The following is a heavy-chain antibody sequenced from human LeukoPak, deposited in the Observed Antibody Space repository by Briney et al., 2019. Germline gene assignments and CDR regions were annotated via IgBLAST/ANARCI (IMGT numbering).Heavy chain of an antibody. V-gene: IGHV4-34*01. CDR3: ARGLPATVFDS. J-gene: IGHJ4*02. Sequence: SGTLSLTCAVYGGSFSDYYWSWIRQPPGKGLEWIGEISHRGSANYNTSLKRRVTMSVDRPKNQFSLKLNPVTAADTAVYYCARGLPATVFDSWGQGILVTVSS. CDR1: GGSFSDYY. CDR2: ISHRGSA. D-gene: IGHD2-2*01.